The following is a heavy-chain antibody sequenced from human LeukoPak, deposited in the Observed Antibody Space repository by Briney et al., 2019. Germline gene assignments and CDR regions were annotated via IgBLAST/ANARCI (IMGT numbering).Heavy chain of an antibody. J-gene: IGHJ3*02. CDR3: ATDSWSRDAFDI. CDR1: GDSISSTNYY. CDR2: IYYSGST. V-gene: IGHV4-39*07. Sequence: SETLSLTCTVSGDSISSTNYYWGWIRQPPGKGLEWIGSIYYSGSTHYNPSLESRVTISVDTSKNQFSLKLSSVTAADTAVYYCATDSWSRDAFDIWGQGTMVTVSS. D-gene: IGHD3-22*01.